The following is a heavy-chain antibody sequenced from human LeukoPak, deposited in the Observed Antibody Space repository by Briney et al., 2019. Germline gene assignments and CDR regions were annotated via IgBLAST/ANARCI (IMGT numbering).Heavy chain of an antibody. V-gene: IGHV3-30*02. D-gene: IGHD6-19*01. Sequence: GGSLRLSCAASGFSFSRYAMHWVRQAPGKGLEWVTLIRYDGNNKYYADSVKGRFIISRDNSRNTLYLEMSSLRAEDTAVYYCAKTGSGWFADCWGQGTLVTVSS. CDR3: AKTGSGWFADC. J-gene: IGHJ4*02. CDR1: GFSFSRYA. CDR2: IRYDGNNK.